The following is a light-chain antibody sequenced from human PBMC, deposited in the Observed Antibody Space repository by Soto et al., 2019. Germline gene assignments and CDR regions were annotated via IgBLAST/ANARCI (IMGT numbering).Light chain of an antibody. CDR3: QQYGDSPLT. J-gene: IGKJ4*01. CDR2: AAS. CDR1: QSVSGSY. Sequence: ENVLTQSPGTLSLSPGERATLSCRASQSVSGSYLAWYQQKPGQAPRLLIYAASSRATGIPDRFSGSASGTDFTLNISRLEPEDFEVYQCQQYGDSPLTFGGGTKVDIK. V-gene: IGKV3-20*01.